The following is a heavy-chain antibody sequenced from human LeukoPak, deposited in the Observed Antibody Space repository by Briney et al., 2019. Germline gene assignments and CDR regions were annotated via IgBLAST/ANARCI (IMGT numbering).Heavy chain of an antibody. CDR2: IYSGGAI. J-gene: IGHJ4*02. Sequence: GESLRLSCAASGFTVSSNYMTWVRQAPGKGLDWVSAIYSGGAIYYADSVRGRFTISRDNSKNTLYLQMNSLRAEDTAVYYCARDRGRTYCGGDCYSLDYWGQGTLVTVFS. CDR3: ARDRGRTYCGGDCYSLDY. CDR1: GFTVSSNY. V-gene: IGHV3-66*01. D-gene: IGHD2-21*02.